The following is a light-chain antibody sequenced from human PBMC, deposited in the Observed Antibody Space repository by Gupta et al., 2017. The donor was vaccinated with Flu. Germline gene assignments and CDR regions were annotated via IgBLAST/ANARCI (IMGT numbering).Light chain of an antibody. CDR3: QQYSNWPWT. J-gene: IGKJ2*01. CDR1: QSVSSN. CDR2: AS. Sequence: ETVMTQSPATLSVSPGETTTVSCRASQSVSSNLAWYQQKPGQAPRLLIYASTRATGIPARFSGSGSGTEFTLTISSLQSEDFAVYYCQQYSNWPWTFGQGTKLEIK. V-gene: IGKV3-15*01.